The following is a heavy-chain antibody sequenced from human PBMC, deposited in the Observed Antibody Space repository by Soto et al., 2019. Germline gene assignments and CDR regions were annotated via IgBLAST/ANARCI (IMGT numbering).Heavy chain of an antibody. Sequence: EVQLVGSGGGLVQPGGSLRLSCAASGFTFSSYWMSWVRQAPGKGLEWVANIKQDGSEKYYVDSVKGRFTISRDNAKNSLYLQMNSLRAEDTAVYYCARDSYDYYGSGSYYNPEFGYWGQGTLVTVSS. V-gene: IGHV3-7*01. D-gene: IGHD3-10*01. CDR2: IKQDGSEK. J-gene: IGHJ4*02. CDR1: GFTFSSYW. CDR3: ARDSYDYYGSGSYYNPEFGY.